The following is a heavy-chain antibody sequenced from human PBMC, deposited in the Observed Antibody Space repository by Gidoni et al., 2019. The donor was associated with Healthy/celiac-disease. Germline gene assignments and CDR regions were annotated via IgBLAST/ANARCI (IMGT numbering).Heavy chain of an antibody. CDR1: GCTFAHYA. J-gene: IGHJ6*02. V-gene: IGHV3-43*02. D-gene: IGHD6-19*01. Sequence: EVQLAESGGGVVQTGGSLSFSCAAPGCTFAHYAMHWVRQDPGKGLEWVSLISGDGGSTYYADSVKGRFTISRDNSKNSLYLQMNSLRTEDTALYYCAKDIPVAHCGEGCYYGMDVWGQGTTVTVSS. CDR3: AKDIPVAHCGEGCYYGMDV. CDR2: ISGDGGST.